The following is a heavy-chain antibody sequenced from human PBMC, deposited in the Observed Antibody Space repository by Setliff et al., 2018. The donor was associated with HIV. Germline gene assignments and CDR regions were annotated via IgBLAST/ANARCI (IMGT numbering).Heavy chain of an antibody. J-gene: IGHJ3*02. CDR3: ARSRDIVVVPAAPRGAFDI. Sequence: SCKASGYTLSSNYMHWVRQAPGQGLEWMGGIIPIFGTANYAQKFQGRVTITADESTSTAYMELSSLRSEDTAVYYCARSRDIVVVPAAPRGAFDIWGQGTMVTVSS. V-gene: IGHV1-69*01. CDR2: IIPIFGTA. CDR1: GYTLSSNY. D-gene: IGHD2-2*01.